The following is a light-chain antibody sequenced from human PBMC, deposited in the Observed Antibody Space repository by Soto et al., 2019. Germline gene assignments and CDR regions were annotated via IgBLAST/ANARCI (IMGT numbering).Light chain of an antibody. CDR3: QQYKSYPWT. J-gene: IGKJ1*01. CDR2: KAS. V-gene: IGKV1-5*03. Sequence: DIQMTQSPFTQSASVGDRVIITCRASQSISNWLAWYQQKPGRAPTLLIHKASSLESGVPSRFSGTGSGTEFTLTISSLQPDDFATYYCQQYKSYPWTFGQGTKLE. CDR1: QSISNW.